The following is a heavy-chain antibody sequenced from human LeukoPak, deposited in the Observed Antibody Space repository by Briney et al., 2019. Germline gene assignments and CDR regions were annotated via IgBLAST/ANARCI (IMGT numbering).Heavy chain of an antibody. CDR1: GYSISSGYY. CDR3: AREKFNYDLLHYFDY. V-gene: IGHV4-38-2*02. CDR2: IYHSGST. Sequence: PSETLSLTCAVSGYSISSGYYWGWIRPPPGKGLEWIGSIYHSGSTYYNPSLKSRVTISVDTSKNQFSLKLSSVTAADTAVYYCAREKFNYDLLHYFDYWGQGTLVTVSS. J-gene: IGHJ4*02. D-gene: IGHD3-16*01.